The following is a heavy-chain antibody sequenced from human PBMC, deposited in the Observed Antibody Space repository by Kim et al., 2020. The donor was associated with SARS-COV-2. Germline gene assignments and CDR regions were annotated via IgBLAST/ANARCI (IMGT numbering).Heavy chain of an antibody. V-gene: IGHV4-34*01. Sequence: SETLSLTCAVYGGSFSGYYYSWVRMPQGPGKEWVGEINHSGSTNYNPSLKRRVTISVDTSKNQFSLKLSSVTAADTAVYYCASRPGRSAMVTGRYYYYYYGMDVWGQGTTVTVSS. CDR3: ASRPGRSAMVTGRYYYYYYGMDV. CDR1: GGSFSGYY. D-gene: IGHD5-18*01. CDR2: INHSGST. J-gene: IGHJ6*01.